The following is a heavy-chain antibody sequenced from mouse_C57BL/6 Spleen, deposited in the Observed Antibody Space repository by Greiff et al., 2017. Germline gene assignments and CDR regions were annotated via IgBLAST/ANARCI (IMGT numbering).Heavy chain of an antibody. Sequence: QVQLQQPGAELVKPGASVKLSCKASGYTFTSYWMHWVKQRPGRGLEWIGRIVPNSGGTKYNEKFKSKATLTVDKPSSAAYMQLSSLTSEDSAVYYCAREDYYGSSYDWYFDVWGTGTTVTVSS. CDR3: AREDYYGSSYDWYFDV. CDR2: IVPNSGGT. CDR1: GYTFTSYW. D-gene: IGHD1-1*01. V-gene: IGHV1-72*01. J-gene: IGHJ1*03.